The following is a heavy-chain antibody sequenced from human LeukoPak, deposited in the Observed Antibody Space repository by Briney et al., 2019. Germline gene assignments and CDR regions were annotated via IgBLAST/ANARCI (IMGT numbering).Heavy chain of an antibody. CDR1: GGSFSGYY. CDR2: INHSGST. V-gene: IGHV4-34*01. Sequence: SETLSLTCAVYGGSFSGYYWSWIRQPPGKGLEWIGEINHSGSTNYNPSLKSRVTISVDTSKNQFSLKLSSVTAADTAVYYCGRGVVVVPAAILGYYYHYYMDVWSKGTTVTVSS. D-gene: IGHD2-2*02. CDR3: GRGVVVVPAAILGYYYHYYMDV. J-gene: IGHJ6*03.